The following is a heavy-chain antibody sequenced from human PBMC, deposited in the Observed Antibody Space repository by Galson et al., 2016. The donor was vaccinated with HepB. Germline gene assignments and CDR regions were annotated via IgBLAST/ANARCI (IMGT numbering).Heavy chain of an antibody. CDR2: IDPTDSHT. J-gene: IGHJ4*02. D-gene: IGHD2-21*02. V-gene: IGHV5-10-1*01. Sequence: QSGAEVKKPGESLRISCKGSGFHFTDHWITWVRQMPGKGLEWMGKIDPTDSHTNYNPSFQGHVTISADKSITTAYLQWNSLKAADTAGYYLSRQEVTSSFNYYFDYWGQGTLVTVSS. CDR3: SRQEVTSSFNYYFDY. CDR1: GFHFTDHW.